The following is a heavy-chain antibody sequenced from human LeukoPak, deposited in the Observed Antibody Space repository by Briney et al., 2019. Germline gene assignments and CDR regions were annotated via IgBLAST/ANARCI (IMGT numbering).Heavy chain of an antibody. CDR3: ARGRDGYIFDF. V-gene: IGHV4-59*01. CDR2: IYYTGST. D-gene: IGHD5-24*01. J-gene: IGHJ4*02. Sequence: SETLSLTCTVSGGPIGSYYWGWIRQPPGEGLEWIGYIYYTGSTNYNPSLKSRVTISVDMSKNQFSLKMSAVTAADTAVYYCARGRDGYIFDFWGQGTLVTVSS. CDR1: GGPIGSYY.